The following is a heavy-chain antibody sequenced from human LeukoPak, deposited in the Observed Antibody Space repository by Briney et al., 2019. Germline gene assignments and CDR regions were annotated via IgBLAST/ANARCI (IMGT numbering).Heavy chain of an antibody. CDR2: LTGDGITT. V-gene: IGHV3-23*01. CDR3: ERDYYDSGGAGSL. D-gene: IGHD3-22*01. J-gene: IGHJ4*02. Sequence: GRSLTLSCEASGLTFSNYCMSWVRQAPGKGLQWLSALTGDGITTFYADSVKGRFTIYRDNSKNMLYLQMNSLRAEDTAVYYCERDYYDSGGAGSLWGQGTLVTVSS. CDR1: GLTFSNYC.